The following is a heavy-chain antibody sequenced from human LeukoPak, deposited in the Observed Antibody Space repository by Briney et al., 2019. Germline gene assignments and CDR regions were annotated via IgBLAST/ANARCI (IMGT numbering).Heavy chain of an antibody. J-gene: IGHJ4*02. V-gene: IGHV3-30-3*01. CDR3: AKQTGTTKYYFDY. CDR1: GFTFSSYA. Sequence: PGGSLRLSCAASGFTFSSYAMHWVRQAPGKGLEWVAVISYDGSNKYYADSVKGRFTISRDNSKNTLYLQMNSLRAEDTAVYYCAKQTGTTKYYFDYWGQGTLVTVSS. D-gene: IGHD1-7*01. CDR2: ISYDGSNK.